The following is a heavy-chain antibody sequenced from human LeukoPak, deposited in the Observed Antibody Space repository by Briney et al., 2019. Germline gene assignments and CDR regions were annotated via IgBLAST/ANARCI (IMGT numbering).Heavy chain of an antibody. V-gene: IGHV3-30*04. CDR1: GFTFISYT. Sequence: RSLTPSCAASGFTFISYTMHWVRQPPGKGLEWVALTSSDGDKYFADSVQGRFTISRDNSRHTVYLQLGSLRPDDTAVYYCARERGIRALYFDNWGQGTLVTVSS. CDR2: TSSDGDK. J-gene: IGHJ4*02. CDR3: ARERGIRALYFDN. D-gene: IGHD3-16*01.